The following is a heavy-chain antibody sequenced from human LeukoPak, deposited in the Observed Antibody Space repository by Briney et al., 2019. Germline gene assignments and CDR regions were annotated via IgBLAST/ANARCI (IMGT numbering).Heavy chain of an antibody. D-gene: IGHD3-16*01. V-gene: IGHV4-39*07. CDR1: GGSISSNDYY. J-gene: IGHJ3*02. Sequence: SETLSLTCTVSGGSISSNDYYWGWIRQPPGKGLKWIGSIYYSGTTYYNPSLKGRVTISVDTSKNQFSLKLSSVTAADTAVYYCARKGAASDAFDIWGQGTMVTVSS. CDR2: IYYSGTT. CDR3: ARKGAASDAFDI.